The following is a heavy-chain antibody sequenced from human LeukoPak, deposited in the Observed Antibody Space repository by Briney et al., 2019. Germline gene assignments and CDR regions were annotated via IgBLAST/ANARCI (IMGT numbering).Heavy chain of an antibody. D-gene: IGHD6-13*01. CDR1: GGTSSSYA. J-gene: IGHJ4*02. V-gene: IGHV1-69*04. CDR2: IIPILGTA. Sequence: SVKVSCKASGGTSSSYAISWVRQAPGQGLEWMGRIIPILGTANYAQKFQGRVTITADKSTSTAYMELSSLRSEDTAVYYCARDTGYSSSPADYWGQGTLVTVSS. CDR3: ARDTGYSSSPADY.